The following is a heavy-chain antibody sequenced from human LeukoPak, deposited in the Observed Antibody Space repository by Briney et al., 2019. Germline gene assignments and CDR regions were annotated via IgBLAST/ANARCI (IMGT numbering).Heavy chain of an antibody. D-gene: IGHD6-13*01. CDR2: ISSSSRYI. CDR1: GFTFSDYS. CDR3: ARVWSPPYTSSWPSYFDF. J-gene: IGHJ4*02. Sequence: GGSLRLSCAASGFTFSDYSMNWVRQAPGKGLEWVSSISSSSRYIYYADSVKGRFSISRDNAKNSLYLQMNSLRAEDTAVYYCARVWSPPYTSSWPSYFDFWGQGTLVTVSS. V-gene: IGHV3-21*01.